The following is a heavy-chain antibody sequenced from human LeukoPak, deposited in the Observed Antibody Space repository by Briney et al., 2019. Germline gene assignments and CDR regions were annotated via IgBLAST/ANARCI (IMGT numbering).Heavy chain of an antibody. V-gene: IGHV3-30*02. CDR3: AKASSASPSCLNL. Sequence: GGSLRLSCAASGFTFSDYGMYWVRQAPGKGLEWVAVIRHDGSNKYYADSVKGRFTISRDNFKNTLYLQMNSLGAEDTAMYYCAKASSASPSCLNLWGQGTLVTDSS. CDR1: GFTFSDYG. CDR2: IRHDGSNK. J-gene: IGHJ5*02. D-gene: IGHD2-2*01.